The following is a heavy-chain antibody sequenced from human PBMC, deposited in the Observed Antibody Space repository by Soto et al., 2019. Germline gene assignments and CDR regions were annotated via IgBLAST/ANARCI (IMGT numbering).Heavy chain of an antibody. CDR1: GYTFTSYA. V-gene: IGHV1-3*01. CDR3: AREGSSWYYYYYGMDV. Sequence: GASVKVSCKASGYTFTSYAMHWVRQAPGQRLEWMGWINAGNGNTKYSQKFQGRVTITRDTSASTAYMELSSLRSEDTAVYYCAREGSSWYYYYYGMDVWGQGPTVTVSS. D-gene: IGHD6-13*01. J-gene: IGHJ6*02. CDR2: INAGNGNT.